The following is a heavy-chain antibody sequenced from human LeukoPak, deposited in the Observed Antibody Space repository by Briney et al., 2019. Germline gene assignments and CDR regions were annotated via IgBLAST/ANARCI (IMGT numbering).Heavy chain of an antibody. CDR2: VFDSGRT. V-gene: IGHV4-59*11. D-gene: IGHD5-18*01. J-gene: IGHJ4*02. CDR3: TTIKRGNIFGYFDF. CDR1: GGSMTTHH. Sequence: SETLSLTCNVSGGSMTTHHWNWIRQTPGKGLEWIGNVFDSGRTKENPSLKSRVTLSADTSKNQLSLRLSSVTAADTAVYYCTTIKRGNIFGYFDFWGQGILVTVSS.